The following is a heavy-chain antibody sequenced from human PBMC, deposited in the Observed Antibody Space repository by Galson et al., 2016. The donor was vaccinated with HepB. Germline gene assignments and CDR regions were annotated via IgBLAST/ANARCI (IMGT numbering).Heavy chain of an antibody. J-gene: IGHJ6*02. CDR3: ARDNYYYGMDV. Sequence: RSLRLSCAASGFTFSSYGMHWVRQAPGKGLEWVAVIWYDGSNKYYADSVKGRFTISRDNSKNTLYLQMNSLRAEDTAVYYCARDNYYYGMDVWGQGTTVTVSS. CDR1: GFTFSSYG. CDR2: IWYDGSNK. V-gene: IGHV3-33*01.